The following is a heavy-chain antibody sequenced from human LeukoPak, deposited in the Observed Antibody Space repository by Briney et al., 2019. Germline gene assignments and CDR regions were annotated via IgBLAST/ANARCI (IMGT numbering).Heavy chain of an antibody. CDR3: AKTPPNRGYSSGWYVDH. Sequence: SETLSLTCNVSGGSISSSSYYWGWIRQPPGKGLEWIASIYYSGSTYYNPSLKSRVTLSVDTSKNQFSLKLSSVTAADTAVYYCAKTPPNRGYSSGWYVDHWGQGTLVTVSS. V-gene: IGHV4-39*07. CDR1: GGSISSSSYY. CDR2: IYYSGST. J-gene: IGHJ4*02. D-gene: IGHD6-19*01.